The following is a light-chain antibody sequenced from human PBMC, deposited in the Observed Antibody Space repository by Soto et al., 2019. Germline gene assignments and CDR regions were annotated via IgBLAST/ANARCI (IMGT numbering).Light chain of an antibody. Sequence: QSALAQPSSVSGSPGQSITISCTGTSTDVGGYNYVSWYQHHSGKAPKLLIYEVTNRPSGISDRFSGSKSVNTASLTISGLQAEDESDYYCSSYSSTDTPFVFGTGTKLTVL. CDR1: STDVGGYNY. V-gene: IGLV2-14*01. J-gene: IGLJ1*01. CDR2: EVT. CDR3: SSYSSTDTPFV.